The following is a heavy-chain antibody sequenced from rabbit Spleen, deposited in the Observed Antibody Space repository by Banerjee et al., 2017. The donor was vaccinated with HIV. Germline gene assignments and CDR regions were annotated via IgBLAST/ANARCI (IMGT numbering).Heavy chain of an antibody. D-gene: IGHD1-1*01. Sequence: QSLEESGGDLVKPGASLTLTCTASGVSFSGSSYMCWVRQAPGKGLEWIACIELVGSGFTYFASWARGRFTISKTSSTTVTLQMTGLTAADTATYFCARDTSSSFSSYGMDLWGPGTLVTVS. J-gene: IGHJ6*01. CDR3: ARDTSSSFSSYGMDL. CDR2: IELVGSGFT. V-gene: IGHV1S40*01. CDR1: GVSFSGSSY.